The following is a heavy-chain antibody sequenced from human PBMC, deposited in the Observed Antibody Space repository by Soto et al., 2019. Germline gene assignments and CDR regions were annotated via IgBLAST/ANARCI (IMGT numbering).Heavy chain of an antibody. V-gene: IGHV1-69*01. CDR2: IIPIFGTA. J-gene: IGHJ5*02. Sequence: QVQLVQSGAEVKKPGSSVKVSCKASGGTFSSYAISWVRQAPGQGLEWMGGIIPIFGTANYAQKFQGRVTITADESTSTAYMELSILRSEDTAVYYCAGVLQINYDCWSGYPNWFDPWGQGTLVTVSS. D-gene: IGHD3-3*01. CDR3: AGVLQINYDCWSGYPNWFDP. CDR1: GGTFSSYA.